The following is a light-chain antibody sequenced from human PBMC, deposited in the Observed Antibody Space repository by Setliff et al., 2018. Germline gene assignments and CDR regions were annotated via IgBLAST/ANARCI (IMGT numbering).Light chain of an antibody. CDR3: SSYSSSSTHVV. CDR1: SSDVGGYNY. J-gene: IGLJ2*01. CDR2: DVS. Sequence: QSALTQPASVSGSPGQSITISCTGTSSDVGGYNYVSWYQQHPGKAPKFMFYDVSNRPSGVSNRFSGSKSGNTAFLTISGLQAEDEADYYCSSYSSSSTHVVFGGGTKVTVL. V-gene: IGLV2-14*03.